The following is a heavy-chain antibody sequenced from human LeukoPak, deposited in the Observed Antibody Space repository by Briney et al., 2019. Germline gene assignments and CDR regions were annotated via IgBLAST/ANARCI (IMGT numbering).Heavy chain of an antibody. CDR3: AKDWGTGTSGYYYYMDV. Sequence: GGTLRLSCAASGFTFSSYAMSWVRQAPGKGLEWVSGISWNSGSIGYADSVKGRFTISRDNAKNSLYLQMNSLRAEDMALYYCAKDWGTGTSGYYYYMDVWGKGTTVTVSS. D-gene: IGHD1-7*01. V-gene: IGHV3-9*03. CDR2: ISWNSGSI. CDR1: GFTFSSYA. J-gene: IGHJ6*03.